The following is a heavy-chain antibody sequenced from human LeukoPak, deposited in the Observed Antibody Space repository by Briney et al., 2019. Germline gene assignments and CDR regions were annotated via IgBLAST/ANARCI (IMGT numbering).Heavy chain of an antibody. CDR3: ARRAGRWLQSGREGYYYYLDV. CDR2: IYPGGSDT. V-gene: IGHV5-51*01. Sequence: GESLKISCKGSGYSFTSYLIGWGRQMPGKGVELMGIIYPGGSDTKYSPSFQGQVTISADKSISTAYLQWSSLKASDNAMYYCARRAGRWLQSGREGYYYYLDVWGKGTTVTVSS. D-gene: IGHD5-24*01. J-gene: IGHJ6*03. CDR1: GYSFTSYL.